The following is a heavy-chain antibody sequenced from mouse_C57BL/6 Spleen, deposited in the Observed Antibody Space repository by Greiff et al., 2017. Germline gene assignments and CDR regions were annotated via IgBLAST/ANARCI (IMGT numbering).Heavy chain of an antibody. CDR2: IDPSDSYT. CDR1: GYTFTSYW. J-gene: IGHJ2*01. Sequence: QVQLKQPGAELVRPGTSVKLSCKASGYTFTSYWMHWVKQRPGQGLEWIGVIDPSDSYTNYNQKFKGKTTLTVDTSSSTAYMQLSSLTSEDSAVYYCARGDYGNYEGYWGQGTTLTVAS. V-gene: IGHV1-59*01. CDR3: ARGDYGNYEGY. D-gene: IGHD2-1*01.